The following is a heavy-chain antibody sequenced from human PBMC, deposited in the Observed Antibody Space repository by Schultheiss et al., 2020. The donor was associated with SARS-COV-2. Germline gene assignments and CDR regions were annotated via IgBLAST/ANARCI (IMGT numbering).Heavy chain of an antibody. CDR1: GGSISSGGYY. Sequence: SETLSLTFTVSGGSISSGGYYWSWIRQHPGKGLEWIGYIYYSGSTYYNPSLKSRVTISVDTSKNQFSLKLSSVTAADTAVYYCARGATGAPYYYDSSGYYFDYWGQGTLVTVSS. J-gene: IGHJ4*02. D-gene: IGHD3-22*01. V-gene: IGHV4-30-4*08. CDR3: ARGATGAPYYYDSSGYYFDY. CDR2: IYYSGST.